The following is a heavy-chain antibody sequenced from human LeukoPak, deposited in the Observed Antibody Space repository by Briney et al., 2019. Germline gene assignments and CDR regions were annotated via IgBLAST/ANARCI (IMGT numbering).Heavy chain of an antibody. V-gene: IGHV3-48*03. CDR3: ARDPYSGNYGNYYYYYMDV. Sequence: PGGSLRLSCAASGFTFSSYEMNWVRQAPGKGLEWVSYISSSGSTIHYADSVKGRFTISRDNAKNSLYLQMNSLGPEDTAVYYCARDPYSGNYGNYYYYYMDVWGKGTTVTISS. CDR2: ISSSGSTI. D-gene: IGHD1-26*01. J-gene: IGHJ6*03. CDR1: GFTFSSYE.